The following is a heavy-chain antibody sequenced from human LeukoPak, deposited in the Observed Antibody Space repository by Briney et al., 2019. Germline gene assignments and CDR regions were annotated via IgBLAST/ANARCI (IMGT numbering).Heavy chain of an antibody. CDR3: ARDYYYDSSAGVYYFDY. V-gene: IGHV1-69*04. D-gene: IGHD3-22*01. CDR1: GGTFSSYA. Sequence: ASVKVSCKASGGTFSSYAIIWVRQAPGQGLEWMGRIIPILGIANYAQKFQGRVTITADKSTSTAYMELSSLRSEDTAVYYCARDYYYDSSAGVYYFDYWGQGTLVTVSS. J-gene: IGHJ4*02. CDR2: IIPILGIA.